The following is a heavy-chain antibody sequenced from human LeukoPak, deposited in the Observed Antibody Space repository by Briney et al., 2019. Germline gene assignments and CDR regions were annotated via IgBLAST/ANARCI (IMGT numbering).Heavy chain of an antibody. V-gene: IGHV3-9*01. J-gene: IGHJ3*02. D-gene: IGHD1-26*01. CDR3: AKDMAAVLSGKSAFDI. CDR2: ISWNSGSI. Sequence: PGGSLRLSCAAPGFTFDDYAMHWVRQAPGKGLEWVSGISWNSGSIGYADSVKGRFTISRDNAENSLYLQMNSLRAEDTALYCCAKDMAAVLSGKSAFDIWGQGTMVTVSS. CDR1: GFTFDDYA.